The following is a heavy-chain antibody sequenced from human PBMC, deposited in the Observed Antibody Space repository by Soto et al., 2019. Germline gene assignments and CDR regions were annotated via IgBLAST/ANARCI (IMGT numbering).Heavy chain of an antibody. Sequence: GGSLRLSCAASGFTFSVYGMHWVRQAPGKGLEWVALIWYDGSNKYYADSVKGRFTISRDNSKNTLYLQMDSLRAEDTAVYYCARDFCGRWFSPHPGGFDYCGQGT. D-gene: IGHD2-21*01. CDR2: IWYDGSNK. V-gene: IGHV3-33*01. CDR3: ARDFCGRWFSPHPGGFDY. CDR1: GFTFSVYG. J-gene: IGHJ4*02.